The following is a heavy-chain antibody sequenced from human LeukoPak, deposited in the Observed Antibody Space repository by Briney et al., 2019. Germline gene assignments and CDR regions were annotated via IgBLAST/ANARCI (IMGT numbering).Heavy chain of an antibody. CDR2: ISGNGGST. Sequence: GGSLRLSCSPSGFTFSRYPMHWVRQAPGKGLEYVSAISGNGGSTYYADSVKGRFTISRDNSKNTLYLQMSSLRTEDTAIYYCVKAQYDFWSGLDYWGQGTLVTVSS. J-gene: IGHJ4*02. V-gene: IGHV3-64D*09. CDR3: VKAQYDFWSGLDY. CDR1: GFTFSRYP. D-gene: IGHD3-3*01.